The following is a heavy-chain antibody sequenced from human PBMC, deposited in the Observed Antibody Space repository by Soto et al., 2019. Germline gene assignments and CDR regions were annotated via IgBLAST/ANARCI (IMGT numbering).Heavy chain of an antibody. CDR1: GYTFTSYG. J-gene: IGHJ4*02. Sequence: ASVKVSCKASGYTFTSYGISWVRQAPGQGLEWMGWISAYNGNTNYAQKLQGRVTMTTDTSTSTAYMELRSLRSDDTAVYYCARDQGIIVVVPAAITDYWGKGTLVTVP. V-gene: IGHV1-18*01. D-gene: IGHD2-2*01. CDR2: ISAYNGNT. CDR3: ARDQGIIVVVPAAITDY.